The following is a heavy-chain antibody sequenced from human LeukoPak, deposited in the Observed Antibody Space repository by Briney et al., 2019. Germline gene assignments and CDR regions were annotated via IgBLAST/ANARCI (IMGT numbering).Heavy chain of an antibody. V-gene: IGHV4-38-2*02. CDR2: INYTRRP. CDR1: GYSIRKGFR. CDR3: ANYYDSSGYPFDY. J-gene: IGHJ4*02. Sequence: LSETLSLTRIVSGYSIRKGFRWSWIRLAPGKGREWIGDINYTRRPSYNPSLKSRVTISVDTSKNLSSLRLISVTAADTAVYYCANYYDSSGYPFDYWGQGTLVTVSS. D-gene: IGHD3-22*01.